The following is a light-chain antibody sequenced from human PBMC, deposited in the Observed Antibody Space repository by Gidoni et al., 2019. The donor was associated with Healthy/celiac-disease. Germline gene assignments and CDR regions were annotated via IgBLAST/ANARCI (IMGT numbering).Light chain of an antibody. J-gene: IGLJ2*01. CDR1: KLGDKY. Sequence: YEPTQPPSVSVSPGQPASITCSGDKLGDKYACWYQQKPGQSPVLVIYQDSKRPSGIPERFSGSNSGNTATLTISGTQAMDEADYYCQAWDSSTVVFGGGTKLTVL. V-gene: IGLV3-1*01. CDR3: QAWDSSTVV. CDR2: QDS.